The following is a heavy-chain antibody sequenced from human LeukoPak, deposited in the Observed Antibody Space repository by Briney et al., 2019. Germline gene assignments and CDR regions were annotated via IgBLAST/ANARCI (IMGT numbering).Heavy chain of an antibody. CDR2: IYTSGST. J-gene: IGHJ4*02. V-gene: IGHV4-61*02. CDR3: AREVATYDSSGYYYAYFDY. Sequence: PSETLSLTCTVSGGSISSGSYYWSWIRQPAGKGLEWIGRIYTSGSTNYNPSLKSRVTISVDKSKNQFSLKLSSVTAADTAVYYCAREVATYDSSGYYYAYFDYWGQGTLVTVSS. CDR1: GGSISSGSYY. D-gene: IGHD3-22*01.